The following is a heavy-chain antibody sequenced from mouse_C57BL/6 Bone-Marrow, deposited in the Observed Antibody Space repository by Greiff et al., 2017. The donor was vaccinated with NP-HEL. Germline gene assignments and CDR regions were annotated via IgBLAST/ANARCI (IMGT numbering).Heavy chain of an antibody. V-gene: IGHV6-6*01. J-gene: IGHJ1*03. CDR1: GFTFSDAW. Sequence: EVKLEESGGGLVQPGGSMKLSCAASGFTFSDAWMDWVRQSPEKGLEWVAEIRNKANNHSTYYAASVKGRFTISRDDSKNSVYLQMNSLRAEDTGIYYCTRPRSCCWYFDVWGTGTTVTVSS. CDR2: IRNKANNHST. CDR3: TRPRSCCWYFDV.